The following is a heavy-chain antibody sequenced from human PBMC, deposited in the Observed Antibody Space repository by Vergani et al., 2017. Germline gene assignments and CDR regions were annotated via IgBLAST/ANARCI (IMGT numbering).Heavy chain of an antibody. J-gene: IGHJ4*02. CDR2: IIPILGTA. CDR3: ATGYGSGSYRLGPNFDY. CDR1: GGTFSSYA. Sequence: QVQLVQSGAEVKKPGSSVKVSCKASGGTFSSYAISWVRQAPGQGLEWMGRIIPILGTANYAQKFQGRVTITADESTSTAYMELSSLRSEDTAVYYCATGYGSGSYRLGPNFDYWGQGTLVTVSS. D-gene: IGHD3-10*01. V-gene: IGHV1-69*11.